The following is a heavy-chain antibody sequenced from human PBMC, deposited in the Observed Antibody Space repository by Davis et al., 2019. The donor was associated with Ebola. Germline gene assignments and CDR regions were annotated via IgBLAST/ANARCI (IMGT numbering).Heavy chain of an antibody. V-gene: IGHV1-3*01. J-gene: IGHJ4*02. CDR1: GFTLTNYA. CDR2: VHGGNGNT. Sequence: AASVKVSCKASGFTLTNYAIHWVRQAPGQRLEWMGWVHGGNGNTKYSQRFQGGVTITTDTSASTVYLDLTSLRSDDTAVFYCARASFGYNSGWYADYWGPGSLVTVSS. D-gene: IGHD6-19*01. CDR3: ARASFGYNSGWYADY.